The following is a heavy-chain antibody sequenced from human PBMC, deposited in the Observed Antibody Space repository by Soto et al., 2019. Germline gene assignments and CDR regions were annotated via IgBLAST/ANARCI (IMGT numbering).Heavy chain of an antibody. CDR2: IYYSGST. CDR3: ARDTPNYGMDV. CDR1: GGSISSYY. V-gene: IGHV4-59*01. Sequence: SETLSLTCTVSGGSISSYYWSWIRQPPGKGLEWIGYIYYSGSTNYNPSLKSRVTISVDTSKNQFSLKLSSVTAADTAVYYCARDTPNYGMDVWGQGTTVTVSS. J-gene: IGHJ6*02.